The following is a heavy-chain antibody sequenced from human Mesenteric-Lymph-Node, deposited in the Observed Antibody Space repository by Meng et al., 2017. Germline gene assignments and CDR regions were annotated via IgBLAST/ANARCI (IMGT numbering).Heavy chain of an antibody. J-gene: IGHJ4*02. CDR3: ASAYSSGWYEPDY. D-gene: IGHD6-19*01. CDR2: IIPIFGTA. CDR1: GGTFSSYA. V-gene: IGHV1-69*05. Sequence: QVVQSGAEVPMAAASVKVSFQASGGTFSSYAISWVRQAPGQGHEWMGGIIPIFGTANYAQKCQGSVTITTDESTSTAYMELSSLRSEDTAVYYCASAYSSGWYEPDYWGQGTLVTVSS.